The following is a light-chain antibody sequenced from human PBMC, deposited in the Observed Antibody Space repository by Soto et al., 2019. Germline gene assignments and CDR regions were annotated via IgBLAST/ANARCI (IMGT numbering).Light chain of an antibody. Sequence: QSALTQPASVSGSPGQSIAISCTGTSSDVGAYNYVSWYQQHPGNAPKLIIHEVSNRPSGVSDRFSGSKSGNTASLTISGLQADDEADYYCSSHTTDNPRVFGTGTKLTVL. CDR3: SSHTTDNPRV. CDR1: SSDVGAYNY. CDR2: EVS. J-gene: IGLJ1*01. V-gene: IGLV2-14*01.